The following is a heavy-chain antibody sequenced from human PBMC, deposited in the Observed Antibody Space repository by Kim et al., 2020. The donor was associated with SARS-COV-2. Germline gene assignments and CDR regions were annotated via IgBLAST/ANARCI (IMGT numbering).Heavy chain of an antibody. Sequence: SVKVSCKASGGTFSSYAISWVRQAPGQGLEWMGGIIPIFGTANYAQKFQGRVTITADESTSTAYMELSSLRSEDTAVYYCARDPQQQLGGGFDYWGQGTLVTVSS. CDR3: ARDPQQQLGGGFDY. V-gene: IGHV1-69*13. CDR1: GGTFSSYA. D-gene: IGHD6-13*01. CDR2: IIPIFGTA. J-gene: IGHJ4*02.